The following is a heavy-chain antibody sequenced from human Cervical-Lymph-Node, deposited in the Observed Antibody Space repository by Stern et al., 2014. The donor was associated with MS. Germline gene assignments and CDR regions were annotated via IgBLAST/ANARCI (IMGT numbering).Heavy chain of an antibody. CDR2: IIPVFGTT. V-gene: IGHV1-69*01. CDR3: ARGLASTITMDV. CDR1: GGTFSTYA. D-gene: IGHD3-10*01. J-gene: IGHJ6*02. Sequence: QMQLVQSGAEVKKPGSSVKVSCKASGGTFSTYAITWVRQASGQGLEWMGRIIPVFGTTNYAQNFQGRITITADESTSTAYMELSSLRSEDTAIYYCARGLASTITMDVWGRGTTVTVSS.